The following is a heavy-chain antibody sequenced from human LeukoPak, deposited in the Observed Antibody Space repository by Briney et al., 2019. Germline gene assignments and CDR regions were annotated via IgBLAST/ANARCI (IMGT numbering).Heavy chain of an antibody. J-gene: IGHJ6*02. CDR3: ARVRIGQQLDKYYYYAMDV. CDR1: GYTFTDYY. D-gene: IGHD6-13*01. CDR2: INPNSGGT. V-gene: IGHV1-2*02. Sequence: GASVKVSCKASGYTFTDYYMHWVRQAPGQGLEWMGWINPNSGGTNYAQKSQGRVTMTTDTSISTAYMEVSRLRSDDTAAYYCARVRIGQQLDKYYYYAMDVWGQGTTVTVSS.